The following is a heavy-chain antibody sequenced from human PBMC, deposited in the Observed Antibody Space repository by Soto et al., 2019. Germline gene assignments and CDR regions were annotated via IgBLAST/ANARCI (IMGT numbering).Heavy chain of an antibody. CDR3: ARAACSSTSCYNYYAYGMDV. J-gene: IGHJ6*02. V-gene: IGHV1-3*01. D-gene: IGHD2-2*01. CDR1: GYTFTTYS. Sequence: ASVKVSCKASGYTFTTYSMHWVREAPGQRLEWMGWIHAGNGNTEHSQKFQGRVTITRDTSASTAYLELGSLRSEDTAVYYCARAACSSTSCYNYYAYGMDVWGQGTAVTVSS. CDR2: IHAGNGNT.